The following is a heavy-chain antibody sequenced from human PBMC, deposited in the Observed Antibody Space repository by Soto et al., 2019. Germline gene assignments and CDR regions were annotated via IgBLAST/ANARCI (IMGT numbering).Heavy chain of an antibody. D-gene: IGHD6-19*01. CDR2: ITSSSSPI. Sequence: EVQLVESGGGLVQPGGSLRLSCTASGFTLSSYSMNWVRQAPGKGLEWVSYITSSSSPIYYADSVKGRFTISRDNAKNSLSLQMNNLRTEDTAFYYCARSSSGWAYFFYYWGQGTLVTVSS. J-gene: IGHJ4*02. CDR3: ARSSSGWAYFFYY. CDR1: GFTLSSYS. V-gene: IGHV3-48*01.